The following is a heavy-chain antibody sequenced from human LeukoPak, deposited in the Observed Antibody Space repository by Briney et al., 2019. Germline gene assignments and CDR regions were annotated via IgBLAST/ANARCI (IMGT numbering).Heavy chain of an antibody. D-gene: IGHD6-13*01. CDR1: GGSISSYY. J-gene: IGHJ4*02. CDR3: ARNGVVAAAGLFDY. Sequence: SETLSLTCTVSGGSISSYYWSWIRQPPGKGLEWIGYIYYSGSTNYNPPLKSRVTISVDTSKNQFSLKLSSVTAADTAVYYCARNGVVAAAGLFDYWGQGTLVTVSS. CDR2: IYYSGST. V-gene: IGHV4-59*01.